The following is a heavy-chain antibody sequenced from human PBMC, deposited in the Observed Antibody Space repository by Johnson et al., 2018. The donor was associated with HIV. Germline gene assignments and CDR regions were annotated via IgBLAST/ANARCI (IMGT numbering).Heavy chain of an antibody. CDR3: ARLESSGWYLGDAFDI. V-gene: IGHV3-48*03. Sequence: APGKGLEWVSYISSSGSTIYYADSVKGRFTISRDNAKNTLYLQMTSLRAEDTAVYYCARLESSGWYLGDAFDIWGQGTTVTVSS. CDR2: ISSSGSTI. J-gene: IGHJ3*02. D-gene: IGHD6-19*01.